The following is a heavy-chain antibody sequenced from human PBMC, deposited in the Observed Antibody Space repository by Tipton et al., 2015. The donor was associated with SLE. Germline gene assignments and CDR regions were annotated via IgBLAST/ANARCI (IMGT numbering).Heavy chain of an antibody. CDR3: ASNVF. D-gene: IGHD2-8*01. V-gene: IGHV4-59*11. CDR2: IYYSGST. Sequence: TLSLTCTVSGGSISSHYWSWIRQPPGKGLEWIGYIYYSGSTNYNPSLKSRVTISVDTSKNQFSLKLSSVTAADTAVYYCASNVFWGQGTLVTVSS. J-gene: IGHJ4*02. CDR1: GGSISSHY.